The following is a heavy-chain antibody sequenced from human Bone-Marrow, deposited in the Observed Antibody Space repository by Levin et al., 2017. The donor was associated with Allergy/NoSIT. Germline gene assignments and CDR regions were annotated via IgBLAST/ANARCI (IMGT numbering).Heavy chain of an antibody. D-gene: IGHD4-11*01. CDR1: GPNFGTSI. V-gene: IGHV3-30-3*01. CDR3: ASPNDYSNYGLEY. Sequence: PGGSLRLSCVASGPNFGTSIMNWVRQAPGKGLEWVAFLSYDGSQIYYADSVTGRFTISRDNSKNTVFLQMDSLRPDDTAVYYCASPNDYSNYGLEYWGQGVLVTVSS. J-gene: IGHJ4*02. CDR2: LSYDGSQI.